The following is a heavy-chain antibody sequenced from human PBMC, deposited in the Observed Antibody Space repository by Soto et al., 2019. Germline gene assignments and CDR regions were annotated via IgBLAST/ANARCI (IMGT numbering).Heavy chain of an antibody. CDR3: ARDRRDLLTGFYIGHYSDY. V-gene: IGHV3-66*01. CDR2: IYSGGST. D-gene: IGHD3-9*01. CDR1: GISVSSNY. Sequence: VQLVEYGGDFVQPGGSLRLSCAVSGISVSSNYMTWVRQAPGKGLEWVSVIYSGGSTEYADSVQGRFTISRDNSMNTVYLQMNSLRAEDTAVYYCARDRRDLLTGFYIGHYSDYWGQGTLVTVSS. J-gene: IGHJ4*02.